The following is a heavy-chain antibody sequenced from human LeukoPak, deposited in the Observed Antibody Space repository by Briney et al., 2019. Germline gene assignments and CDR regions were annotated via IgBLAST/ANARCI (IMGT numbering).Heavy chain of an antibody. J-gene: IGHJ4*02. CDR3: GAPYYYGSGSYYQHFDY. Sequence: PGGSLRLSCAASGFTFSSYAMSWVRQAPGKGLEWVSDISGSGGSTYYADSVKGRFTISRDNSKNTLYLQMNSLRAEDTAVYYCGAPYYYGSGSYYQHFDYWGQGTLVTVSS. CDR1: GFTFSSYA. D-gene: IGHD3-10*01. CDR2: ISGSGGST. V-gene: IGHV3-23*01.